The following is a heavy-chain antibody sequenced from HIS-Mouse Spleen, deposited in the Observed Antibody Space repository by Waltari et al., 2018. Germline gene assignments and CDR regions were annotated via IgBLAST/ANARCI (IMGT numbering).Heavy chain of an antibody. V-gene: IGHV4-39*07. CDR1: GGSISRSRYH. D-gene: IGHD6-13*01. Sequence: QLQLQESGPGLVKPSETLSLTCTVSGGSISRSRYHWGRIRQPPGQGLEWIGGIYYSGSTYYNPSLKSRVTISVDTSKNQFSLKLSSVTAADTAVYYCAREIPYSSSWYDWYFDLWGRGTLVTVSS. CDR2: IYYSGST. J-gene: IGHJ2*01. CDR3: AREIPYSSSWYDWYFDL.